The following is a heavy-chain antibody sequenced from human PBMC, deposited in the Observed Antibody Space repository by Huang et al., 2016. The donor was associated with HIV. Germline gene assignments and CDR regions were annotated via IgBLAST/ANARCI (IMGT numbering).Heavy chain of an antibody. CDR1: IFTFSTSA. J-gene: IGHJ4*02. Sequence: EVQLLESGGGLVQPGGSLRLSCAASIFTFSTSAMSWVRQAPGEGLEWVSGISGSGSSTEYADSVKGRFTISRDNSRNTLYLQMKSLRVEDTAIYYCAKGSERSLTGPKYQYYFDYWGQGTLVTVSS. CDR2: ISGSGSST. D-gene: IGHD3-3*01. V-gene: IGHV3-23*01. CDR3: AKGSERSLTGPKYQYYFDY.